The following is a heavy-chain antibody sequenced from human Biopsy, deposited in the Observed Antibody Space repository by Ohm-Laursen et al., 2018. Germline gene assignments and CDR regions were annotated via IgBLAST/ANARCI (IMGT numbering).Heavy chain of an antibody. D-gene: IGHD5-24*01. CDR2: IYFTGRT. Sequence: GTLSLTCAVSGGPIDSYYWSWIRQPPGQALEWIGYIYFTGRTSYNPSLKSRVTMSVNTSKKQFSLRLSPVTAADTAVYYCASAGYNPDWNFDLWGRGTRVTVSS. J-gene: IGHJ2*01. CDR3: ASAGYNPDWNFDL. CDR1: GGPIDSYY. V-gene: IGHV4-59*12.